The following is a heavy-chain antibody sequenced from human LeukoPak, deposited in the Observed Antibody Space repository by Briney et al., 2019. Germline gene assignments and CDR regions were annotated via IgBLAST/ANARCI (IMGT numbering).Heavy chain of an antibody. CDR1: GFTFSAYS. V-gene: IGHV3-48*02. D-gene: IGHD2-15*01. Sequence: GGSLRLSCAASGFTFSAYSMNWVRQAPGKGLEWISFIDSGGGATYYADSVKGRFTISRDNAKNSLYLQMNGLRDEDTADYYCPRVGFAGSSGGDYWGQGTLVTVSS. CDR2: IDSGGGAT. J-gene: IGHJ4*02. CDR3: PRVGFAGSSGGDY.